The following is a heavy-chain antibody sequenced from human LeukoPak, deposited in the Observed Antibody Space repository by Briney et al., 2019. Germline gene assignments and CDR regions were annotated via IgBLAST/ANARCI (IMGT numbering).Heavy chain of an antibody. V-gene: IGHV3-23*01. Sequence: PGGSLRLSCAASGFTFSSYAMSWARQAPGKGLEWVSAISGSGGSTYYADSVKGRFTISRDNSKNTLYLQMNSLRAEDTAVYYCAKDGSITMIVVVIGAFDIWGQGTMVTVSS. CDR1: GFTFSSYA. CDR2: ISGSGGST. CDR3: AKDGSITMIVVVIGAFDI. J-gene: IGHJ3*02. D-gene: IGHD3-22*01.